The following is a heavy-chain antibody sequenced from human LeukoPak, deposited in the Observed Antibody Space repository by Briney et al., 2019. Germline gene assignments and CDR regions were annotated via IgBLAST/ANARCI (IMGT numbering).Heavy chain of an antibody. J-gene: IGHJ3*02. CDR2: ISYDGSNK. CDR3: AREGKYSGSYLEAFDI. CDR1: GFTFSSYA. V-gene: IGHV3-30-3*01. D-gene: IGHD1-26*01. Sequence: GRSLRLSCAASGFTFSSYAMHWVRQAPGKGLEWVAVISYDGSNKYYADSVKGRFTISRDNSKNTLYLQMNSLRAEDTAVYYCAREGKYSGSYLEAFDIWGQGTMVTVPS.